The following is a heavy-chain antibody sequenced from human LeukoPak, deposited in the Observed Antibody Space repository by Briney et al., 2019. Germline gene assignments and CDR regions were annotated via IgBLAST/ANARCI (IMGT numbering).Heavy chain of an antibody. CDR1: GFTFSSYG. V-gene: IGHV3-33*06. J-gene: IGHJ4*02. CDR3: AKTIIAARPHYFDY. D-gene: IGHD6-6*01. Sequence: GGSLRLSCAASGFTFSSYGMHWVRQAPGKGLEWVAVIWYDGSNKYYADSVRGRFTISRDNSKNTLYLQMNSLRAEDTAVYYCAKTIIAARPHYFDYWGQGTLVTISS. CDR2: IWYDGSNK.